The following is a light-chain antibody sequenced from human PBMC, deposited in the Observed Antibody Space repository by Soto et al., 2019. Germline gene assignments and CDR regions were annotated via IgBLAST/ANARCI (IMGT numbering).Light chain of an antibody. CDR1: QSISSY. Sequence: TQLTQSPSSLSASIVDTSTITCRASQSISSYLNWYQQKPGKAPKLLIYAASSLQSGVPSRFSGSGSGTEFTLTISSLQPDDFATYYCQQYNSYPWTFGQGTKVDIK. CDR2: AAS. CDR3: QQYNSYPWT. V-gene: IGKV1-39*01. J-gene: IGKJ1*01.